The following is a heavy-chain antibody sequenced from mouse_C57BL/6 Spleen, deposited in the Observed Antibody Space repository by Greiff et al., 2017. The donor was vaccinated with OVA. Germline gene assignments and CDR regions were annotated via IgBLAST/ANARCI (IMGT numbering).Heavy chain of an antibody. V-gene: IGHV5-16*01. J-gene: IGHJ4*01. CDR3: ARADLYAMDY. Sequence: EVQVVESEGGLVQPGSSMKLSCTASGFTFSDYYMAWVRQVPEKGLEWVANINYDGSSTYYLDSLKSRFIISRDNAKNILYLQMSSLKSEDTATYYCARADLYAMDYWGQGTSVTVSS. CDR2: INYDGSST. CDR1: GFTFSDYY.